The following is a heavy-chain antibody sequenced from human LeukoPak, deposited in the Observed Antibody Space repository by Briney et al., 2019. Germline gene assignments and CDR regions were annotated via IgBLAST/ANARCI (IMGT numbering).Heavy chain of an antibody. D-gene: IGHD1-1*01. CDR2: IHYRGGT. V-gene: IGHV4-59*01. J-gene: IGHJ4*02. Sequence: PSETLSLTCTVSGAPTSSNYWSWLRQPPGKGLEWIGYIHYRGGTNYNPSLKSRVTMSVDTSKNHFSLKLNSVTAADTAVYYCAREEYGTFDCWGQGTLVTVSS. CDR1: GAPTSSNY. CDR3: AREEYGTFDC.